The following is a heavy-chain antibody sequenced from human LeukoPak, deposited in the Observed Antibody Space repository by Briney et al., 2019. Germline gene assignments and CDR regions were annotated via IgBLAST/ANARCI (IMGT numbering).Heavy chain of an antibody. CDR2: ISGSGGST. CDR1: GFTFTSYA. D-gene: IGHD2-2*01. CDR3: AKLRHPYCSSTSCPDY. Sequence: GGSLRLSCAASGFTFTSYAMSWVRHTPGKGLEWVSAISGSGGSTYYADSVKGRFTISRDNSKNTLYLQMNSLRAEDTAVYYCAKLRHPYCSSTSCPDYWGQGTLDAVSS. J-gene: IGHJ4*02. V-gene: IGHV3-23*01.